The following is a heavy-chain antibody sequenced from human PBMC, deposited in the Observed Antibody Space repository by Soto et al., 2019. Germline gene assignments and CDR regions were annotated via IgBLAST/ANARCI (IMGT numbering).Heavy chain of an antibody. D-gene: IGHD2-15*01. V-gene: IGHV1-69*12. CDR1: GGTFSSYA. Sequence: QVQLVQSGAGVKKPGSSVKVSCKASGGTFSSYAISWVRQAPGQGLEWMGGIIPIFGTANYAQKFQGRVTITADESTSTAYMELSSLRSEDTAVYYCAREGFHCSGGSCYRGNYYYYGMDVWGQGTTVTVSS. J-gene: IGHJ6*02. CDR2: IIPIFGTA. CDR3: AREGFHCSGGSCYRGNYYYYGMDV.